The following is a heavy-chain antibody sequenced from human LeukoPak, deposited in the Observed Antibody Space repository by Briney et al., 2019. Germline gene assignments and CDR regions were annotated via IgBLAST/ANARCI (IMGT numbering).Heavy chain of an antibody. D-gene: IGHD3-10*01. CDR3: ARAELRYYYYMDV. CDR2: IYTSGST. CDR1: GGSISSYY. Sequence: ASETLSLTYTVSGGSISSYYWSWIRQPAGKGLEWIGRIYTSGSTNYNPSLKSRVIMSVDTSKNQFSLKLTSVTAADTAVYYCARAELRYYYYMDVWGKGTTVTVSS. V-gene: IGHV4-4*07. J-gene: IGHJ6*03.